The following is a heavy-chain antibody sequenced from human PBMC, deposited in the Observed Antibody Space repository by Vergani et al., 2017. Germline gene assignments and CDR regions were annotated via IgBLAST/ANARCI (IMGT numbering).Heavy chain of an antibody. J-gene: IGHJ4*02. CDR2: ISGSGGST. Sequence: EVQLLESGGGLVQPGGSLRLSCAASGFTFSSYAMSWVRQAPGKGLEWVSAISGSGGSTYYADSVKGRFTISRDNSKNTLYLQMNSLRAEDTAVYYCARDPSRGGSLDYWGQGTLVTVSS. CDR1: GFTFSSYA. D-gene: IGHD3-10*01. CDR3: ARDPSRGGSLDY. V-gene: IGHV3-23*01.